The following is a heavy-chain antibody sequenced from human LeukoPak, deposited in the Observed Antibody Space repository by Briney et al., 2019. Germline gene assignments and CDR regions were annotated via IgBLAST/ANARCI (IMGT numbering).Heavy chain of an antibody. J-gene: IGHJ5*02. CDR2: INPNSGDT. CDR1: GYTFTGYY. V-gene: IGHV1-2*02. D-gene: IGHD3-3*01. CDR3: ARGAVFGGNWFDP. Sequence: ASVTVSCKASGYTFTGYYIHWVRQAPGQGLEWMGWINPNSGDTNYAQKFQGRVTMTRDTSISTVYMELSRLRFGDTAVYYCARGAVFGGNWFDPWGQGTLVTVSS.